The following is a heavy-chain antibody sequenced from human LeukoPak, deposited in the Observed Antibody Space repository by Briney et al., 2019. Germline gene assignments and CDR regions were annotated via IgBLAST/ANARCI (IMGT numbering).Heavy chain of an antibody. J-gene: IGHJ5*02. Sequence: EASVKVSCKASGYNLTNYAISWVRQAPGQGLEWMGGIIPIFGTANYAQKFQGRVTITADKSTSTAYMELSSLRSEDTAVYYCAREYTYYYDSSGYYYTTFPWFDPWGQGTLVTVSS. V-gene: IGHV1-69*06. CDR1: GYNLTNYA. CDR3: AREYTYYYDSSGYYYTTFPWFDP. CDR2: IIPIFGTA. D-gene: IGHD3-22*01.